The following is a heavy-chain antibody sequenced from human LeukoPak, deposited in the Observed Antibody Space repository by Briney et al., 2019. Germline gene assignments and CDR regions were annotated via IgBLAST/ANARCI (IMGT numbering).Heavy chain of an antibody. CDR1: GFTFSSYG. J-gene: IGHJ4*02. Sequence: GGSLRLSCAASGFTFSSYGMHWVRQAPGKGLEWVAFIRYDGSNKYYADSVKGRFTISRDSSKNTLYLQMNSLRAEDTAVYYCARGYRALVAAADYWGQGTLVTVSS. CDR2: IRYDGSNK. CDR3: ARGYRALVAAADY. V-gene: IGHV3-30*02. D-gene: IGHD6-13*01.